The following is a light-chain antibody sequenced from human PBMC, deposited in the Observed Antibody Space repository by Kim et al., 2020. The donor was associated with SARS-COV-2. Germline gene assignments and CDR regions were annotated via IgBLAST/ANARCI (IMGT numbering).Light chain of an antibody. V-gene: IGLV6-57*03. CDR2: EDN. Sequence: GQAITSPGTRSSGSIASNYVHGYQQRPGSAPTTVFYEDNQRPSGVPDRFSGSIDSSSNSASLTISGLKTEDEADYYCQSYDSSNQVFGGGTQLTVL. J-gene: IGLJ3*02. CDR3: QSYDSSNQV. CDR1: SGSIASNY.